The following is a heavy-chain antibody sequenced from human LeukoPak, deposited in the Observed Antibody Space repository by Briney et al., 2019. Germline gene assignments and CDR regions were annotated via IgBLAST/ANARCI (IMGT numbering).Heavy chain of an antibody. CDR3: AREKTQWLAQGYNNWFDP. CDR1: GGSISSSSYY. Sequence: SETLSLTCTVSGGSISSSSYYWGWIRQPPGKGLEWIGSIYYSGSTYYNPSLKSRVTISVDTSKNQFSLKLSSVTAADTAVYYCAREKTQWLAQGYNNWFDPWGQGTLVTVSS. J-gene: IGHJ5*02. D-gene: IGHD6-19*01. CDR2: IYYSGST. V-gene: IGHV4-39*07.